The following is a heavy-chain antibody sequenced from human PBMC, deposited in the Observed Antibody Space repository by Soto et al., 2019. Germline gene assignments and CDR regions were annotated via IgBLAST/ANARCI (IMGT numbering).Heavy chain of an antibody. J-gene: IGHJ6*02. V-gene: IGHV3-9*01. CDR3: AKSTGGTANGMGV. D-gene: IGHD2-8*02. CDR1: GFSFDDYA. Sequence: EVQVVESGGGLVQPGRSLRLSCAASGFSFDDYAMHWVRLAPGKGLEWVSGISWNSGTIGYADSVKGRFTISRDNAKNSLYLQMNSLRAEDTALYYCAKSTGGTANGMGVWGQGTTVTVSS. CDR2: ISWNSGTI.